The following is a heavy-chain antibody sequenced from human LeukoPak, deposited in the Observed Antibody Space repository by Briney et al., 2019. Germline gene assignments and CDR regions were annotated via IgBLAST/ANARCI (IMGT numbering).Heavy chain of an antibody. V-gene: IGHV4-34*01. Sequence: SETLSLTYAVYGGSFSGYYWSWIRQPPGKGLEWIGEINHSGSTNYNPSLKSRVTISVDTSKNQFSLKLSSVTAADTAVYYCASRSSIWSGYQDTLYYFDSWGQGTLVTVSS. CDR2: INHSGST. CDR3: ASRSSIWSGYQDTLYYFDS. D-gene: IGHD3-3*01. CDR1: GGSFSGYY. J-gene: IGHJ4*02.